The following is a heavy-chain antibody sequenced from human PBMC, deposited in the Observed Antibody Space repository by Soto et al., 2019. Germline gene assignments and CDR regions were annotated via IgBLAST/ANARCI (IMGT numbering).Heavy chain of an antibody. CDR2: IKSKSDDGTT. CDR3: NTYGVGATNSWFDP. D-gene: IGHD1-26*01. Sequence: PGGSLRLSCAGSGFIFSNVWMNWVRRAPGKGLEWVGHIKSKSDDGTTDYAAPVKGRFTISRDDSKNTLYLEMNSLQSEDTALYYCNTYGVGATNSWFDPWGQGTLVTVSS. J-gene: IGHJ5*01. V-gene: IGHV3-15*01. CDR1: GFIFSNVW.